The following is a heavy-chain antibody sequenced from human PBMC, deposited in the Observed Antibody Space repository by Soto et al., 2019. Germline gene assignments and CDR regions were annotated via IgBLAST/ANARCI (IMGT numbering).Heavy chain of an antibody. CDR1: GYTFTNYC. J-gene: IGHJ6*02. V-gene: IGHV1-18*01. Sequence: ASVKVSCKASGYTFTNYCISWVRQAPGQGLEWMGWISAYNGNTNYAQKFQGRVTMTTDTSTSTAYMELRRLRSDDSALYYCARADGTPHLNYYGTAVLGQGTTV. D-gene: IGHD1-1*01. CDR3: ARADGTPHLNYYGTAV. CDR2: ISAYNGNT.